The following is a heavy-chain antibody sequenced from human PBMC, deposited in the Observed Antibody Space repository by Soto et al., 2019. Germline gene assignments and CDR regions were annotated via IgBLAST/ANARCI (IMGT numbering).Heavy chain of an antibody. CDR1: GFSLSTSGVG. V-gene: IGHV2-5*02. CDR2: IYWDDDK. CDR3: AHSHYDYVWGSYRHSPLDY. D-gene: IGHD3-16*02. Sequence: QITLKESGPPLVKPTQTLTLTCTFSGFSLSTSGVGVGWIRQPPGKALEWLALIYWDDDKRYSPSLKSRLTITKDTSKNQVVLTMTNMDPVDTATYYCAHSHYDYVWGSYRHSPLDYWGQGTLVTVSS. J-gene: IGHJ4*02.